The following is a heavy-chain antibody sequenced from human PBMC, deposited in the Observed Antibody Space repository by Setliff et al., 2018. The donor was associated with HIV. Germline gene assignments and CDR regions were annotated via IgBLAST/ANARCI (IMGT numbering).Heavy chain of an antibody. V-gene: IGHV1-69*05. CDR3: ATVAGVPYCRDTSCWGGYFGY. CDR1: GGTFSSYA. D-gene: IGHD2-2*01. Sequence: SVKVSCKASGGTFSSYAITWVRQAPGQGLEWMGGIIPVSGTTKYAQKFQGRVTMTTDESTGTAYMELSSVRSEDTAVYYCATVAGVPYCRDTSCWGGYFGYWGQGTLVTVSS. CDR2: IIPVSGTT. J-gene: IGHJ4*02.